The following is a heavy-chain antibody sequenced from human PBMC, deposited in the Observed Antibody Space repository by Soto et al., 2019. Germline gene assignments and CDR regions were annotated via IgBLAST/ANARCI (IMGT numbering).Heavy chain of an antibody. CDR3: AKDYSSVSNGSHFDY. CDR2: ISWNSGII. Sequence: EVQLVESGGGLVQPGRSLRLSCAVSGFRFDGYAMHWVRQAPGKGLEWVSGISWNSGIIGYADSVKGRFTISRDNAENSRYLKMTSRRVEDTALYYCAKDYSSVSNGSHFDYWGQGTQVTVPS. J-gene: IGHJ4*02. CDR1: GFRFDGYA. V-gene: IGHV3-9*01. D-gene: IGHD3-22*01.